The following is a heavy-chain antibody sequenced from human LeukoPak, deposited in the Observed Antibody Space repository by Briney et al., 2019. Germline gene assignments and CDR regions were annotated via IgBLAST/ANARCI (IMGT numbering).Heavy chain of an antibody. CDR3: ARVGNSYDQDYYYYGMDV. V-gene: IGHV3-33*01. Sequence: GGSLRLSCAASGFTFSSYGMHWVRQAPGKGLEWVAVIWYDGSNKYYADSVKGRFTISRDNSKNTLYLQMNSLRAEDTAVYYCARVGNSYDQDYYYYGMDVWGQGTTVTVSS. D-gene: IGHD3-22*01. CDR2: IWYDGSNK. CDR1: GFTFSSYG. J-gene: IGHJ6*02.